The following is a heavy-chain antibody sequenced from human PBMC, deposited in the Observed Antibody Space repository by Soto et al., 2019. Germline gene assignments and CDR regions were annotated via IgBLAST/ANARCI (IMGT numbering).Heavy chain of an antibody. V-gene: IGHV3-30*18. Sequence: QVQLVESGGGVIQPGRSPRLSCAASGSTFSSYGMHWVRQAPGKGLEWVAVTSYDGSNEHYADSVKGRFTISRDNSKNTLYLQMNSLRAEDTAVYYCAKDTYYHDSTGYYVFDYWGQGTLVTVSS. CDR2: TSYDGSNE. CDR1: GSTFSSYG. D-gene: IGHD3-22*01. J-gene: IGHJ4*02. CDR3: AKDTYYHDSTGYYVFDY.